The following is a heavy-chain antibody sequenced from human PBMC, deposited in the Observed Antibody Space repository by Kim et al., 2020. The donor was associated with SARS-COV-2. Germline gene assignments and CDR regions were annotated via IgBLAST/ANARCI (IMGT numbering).Heavy chain of an antibody. V-gene: IGHV3-23*01. CDR3: VNDRGQLLGDFAS. CDR1: GLTLSSYT. D-gene: IGHD3-10*01. J-gene: IGHJ4*02. CDR2: IHRGGTVT. Sequence: GGSLRLSCAASGLTLSSYTVNWVRQAPGKGLEWVSSIHRGGTVTYYGDSVKGRFTISRDNSKNTVYLHMNSLRAEDTALYYCVNDRGQLLGDFASWGQGTLLTLS.